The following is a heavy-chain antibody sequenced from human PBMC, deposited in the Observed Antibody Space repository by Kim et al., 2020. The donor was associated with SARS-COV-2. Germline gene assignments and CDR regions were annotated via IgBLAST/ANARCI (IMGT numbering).Heavy chain of an antibody. J-gene: IGHJ6*02. D-gene: IGHD3-22*01. Sequence: ASVKVSCKASGYTFTSYDINWVRQATGQGLEWMGWMNPNSGNTGYAQKFQGRVTMTRNTSISTAYMELSSLRSEDTAVYYCAILESDSSGYYYVYYYYYGMDVWGQGTTVTVSS. CDR3: AILESDSSGYYYVYYYYYGMDV. CDR2: MNPNSGNT. CDR1: GYTFTSYD. V-gene: IGHV1-8*01.